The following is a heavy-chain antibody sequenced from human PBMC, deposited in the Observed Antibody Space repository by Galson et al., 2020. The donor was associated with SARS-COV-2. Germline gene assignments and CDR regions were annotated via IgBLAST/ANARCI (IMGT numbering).Heavy chain of an antibody. J-gene: IGHJ4*02. CDR3: ARVATMIVVVTPVPEALYYFDY. CDR2: IYHSGST. V-gene: IGHV4-38-2*02. D-gene: IGHD3-22*01. CDR1: GYSISSGYY. Sequence: SETLSLTCTVSGYSISSGYYWGWIRQPPGKGLEWIGSIYHSGSTYYNPSLKSRVTISVDTSKNQFSLKLSSVTAADTAVYYCARVATMIVVVTPVPEALYYFDYWGQGTLVTVSS.